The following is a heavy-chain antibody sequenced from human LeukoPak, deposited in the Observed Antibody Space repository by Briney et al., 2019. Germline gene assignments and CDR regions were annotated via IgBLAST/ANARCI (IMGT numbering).Heavy chain of an antibody. CDR3: TSLNSGYGGWFDH. CDR2: IYYFGST. V-gene: IGHV4-59*01. D-gene: IGHD5-12*01. CDR1: GGSISRYY. J-gene: IGHJ5*02. Sequence: SETLSLTCTVSGGSISRYYWSWIRQPPGRGLEWIGYIYYFGSTNYNPSLKSRVTISVDTSKNQFSLKLSSVTAADTAVYYCTSLNSGYGGWFDHWGQGTLVTVSS.